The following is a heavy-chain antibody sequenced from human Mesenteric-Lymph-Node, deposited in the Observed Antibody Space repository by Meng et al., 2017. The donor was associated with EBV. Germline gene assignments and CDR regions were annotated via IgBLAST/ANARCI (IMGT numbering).Heavy chain of an antibody. CDR3: ARLGNGH. CDR2: INHSGTT. CDR1: GESFSGYY. V-gene: IGHV4-34*01. Sequence: QVQVPQLGSGMLQPSETLSLSCAVYGESFSGYYWGWIRQPPGKGLEWIGEINHSGTTNYNPSLESRVTLSVDTSKNQLSLKLTSLTAADTAVYYCARLGNGHWGQGTLVTVSS. J-gene: IGHJ4*02.